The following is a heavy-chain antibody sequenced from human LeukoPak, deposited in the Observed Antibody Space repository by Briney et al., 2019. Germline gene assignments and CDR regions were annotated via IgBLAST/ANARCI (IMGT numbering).Heavy chain of an antibody. CDR2: IDSSCGVV. CDR3: ARISPNSRRDY. D-gene: IGHD6-13*01. V-gene: IGHV3-48*03. Sequence: GGSLRLSCAASGFTFSSYDMNWVRQAPGKGLEWVSYIDSSCGVVYYADSVTGRFFVSRDNAKNSLYLQMSGLRAEDTAMYFCARISPNSRRDYWGQGALVTVSS. J-gene: IGHJ4*02. CDR1: GFTFSSYD.